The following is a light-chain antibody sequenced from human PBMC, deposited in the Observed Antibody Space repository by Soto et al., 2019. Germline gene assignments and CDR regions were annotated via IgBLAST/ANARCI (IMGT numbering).Light chain of an antibody. CDR1: QTISSR. CDR2: KAS. J-gene: IGKJ1*01. V-gene: IGKV1-5*03. Sequence: DILMTQSPSTLSASVGDTAAITCRASQTISSRVAWYQQKPGKAPKLLIYKASTLKSGVPSRFSGSGSGTEFTLTISSLQPDDFATYYCQHYNSYSEAFGQGTKVDIK. CDR3: QHYNSYSEA.